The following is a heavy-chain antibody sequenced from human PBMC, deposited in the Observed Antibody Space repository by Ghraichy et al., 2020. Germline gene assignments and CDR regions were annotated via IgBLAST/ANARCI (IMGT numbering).Heavy chain of an antibody. CDR2: ISGSGGST. Sequence: GSLRLSCAASGFTFSSYAMSWVRQAPGKGLEWVSAISGSGGSTYYADSVKGRFTISRDNSKNTLYLQMNSLRAEATAVYYCAKGGAQFHPNYYGMDVWGQGTTVTVSS. D-gene: IGHD3-16*01. J-gene: IGHJ6*02. V-gene: IGHV3-23*01. CDR1: GFTFSSYA. CDR3: AKGGAQFHPNYYGMDV.